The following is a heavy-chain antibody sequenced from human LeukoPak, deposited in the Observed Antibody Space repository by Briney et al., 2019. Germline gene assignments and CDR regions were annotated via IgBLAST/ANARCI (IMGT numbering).Heavy chain of an antibody. V-gene: IGHV3-21*01. CDR2: ISSSSSYI. D-gene: IGHD3-10*01. J-gene: IGHJ4*02. CDR3: AKGLWFGELTPDGYFDY. CDR1: GFTFSSYS. Sequence: GGSLRLSCAASGFTFSSYSMNWVRQAPGKGLEWVSSISSSSSYIYYADSVKGRFTISRDNAKNSLYLQMNSLRPEDTAVYYCAKGLWFGELTPDGYFDYWGQGTLVTVSS.